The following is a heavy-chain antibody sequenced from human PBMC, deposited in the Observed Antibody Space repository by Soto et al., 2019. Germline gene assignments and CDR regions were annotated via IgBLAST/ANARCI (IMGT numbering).Heavy chain of an antibody. J-gene: IGHJ4*02. CDR3: ARAFKDVGYCSGGSCGG. D-gene: IGHD2-15*01. V-gene: IGHV3-11*06. CDR1: GFTFSDYY. CDR2: ISSSSYT. Sequence: GGSLRLSCAASGFTFSDYYMSWIRQAPGKGLEWVSYISSSSYTNYADSVKGRFTISRDNAKNSLYLQMNSLRAEDTAVYYCARAFKDVGYCSGGSCGGWGQGTLVTVSS.